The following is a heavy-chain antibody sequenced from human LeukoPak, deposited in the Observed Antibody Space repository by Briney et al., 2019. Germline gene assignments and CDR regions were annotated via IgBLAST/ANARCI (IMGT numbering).Heavy chain of an antibody. CDR1: GYTFTSYD. Sequence: GASVKVSCKASGYTFTSYDINWVRQATGQGLEWMGWMNPNSGNTGYAQKFQGRVTMTRNTSISTAYMELSSLRSEDTAVYYCARGLGSPSEYYYYGMDVWGQGTAVTVSS. J-gene: IGHJ6*02. V-gene: IGHV1-8*01. CDR3: ARGLGSPSEYYYYGMDV. D-gene: IGHD1-26*01. CDR2: MNPNSGNT.